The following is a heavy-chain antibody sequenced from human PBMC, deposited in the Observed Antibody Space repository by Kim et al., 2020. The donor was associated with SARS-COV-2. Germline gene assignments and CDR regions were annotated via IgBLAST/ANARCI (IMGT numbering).Heavy chain of an antibody. V-gene: IGHV4-34*01. J-gene: IGHJ4*02. CDR3: ARVRRFGELWGKRPDY. CDR1: GGSFSGYY. Sequence: SETLSLTCAVYGGSFSGYYWSWIRQPPGKGLEWIGEINHSGSTNYNPSLKSRVTISVDTSKNQFSLKLSSVTAADTAVYYCARVRRFGELWGKRPDYWGQGTLVTVSS. CDR2: INHSGST. D-gene: IGHD3-10*01.